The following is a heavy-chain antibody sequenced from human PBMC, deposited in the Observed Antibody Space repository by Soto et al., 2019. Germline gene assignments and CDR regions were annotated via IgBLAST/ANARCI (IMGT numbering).Heavy chain of an antibody. D-gene: IGHD3-22*01. Sequence: QVQLVQSGAEVKKPGSSVKVSCKASGGTFNRNTISWVRQAPGQGLEWMGGIIPIFGTANYAQKFQGRVTITADESTSTAYMELSRLRSEHTAVYYCARQFHYDSSGYYYAYWGQGTLVTVSS. CDR2: IIPIFGTA. V-gene: IGHV1-69*01. J-gene: IGHJ4*02. CDR3: ARQFHYDSSGYYYAY. CDR1: GGTFNRNT.